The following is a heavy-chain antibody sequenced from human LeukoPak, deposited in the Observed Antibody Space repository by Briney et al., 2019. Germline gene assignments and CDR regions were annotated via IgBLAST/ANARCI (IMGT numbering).Heavy chain of an antibody. D-gene: IGHD5-18*01. CDR3: ARHPGRGYSYGYYFDY. CDR1: GGSISSSSYY. Sequence: SETLSLTCTVSGGSISSSSYYWGWIRQPPGKGLEWIGSTYYSGSTYYNPSLKSRVTISVDTSKNQFSLKLSSVTAADTAVYYCARHPGRGYSYGYYFDYWGQGTLVTVSS. V-gene: IGHV4-39*01. J-gene: IGHJ4*02. CDR2: TYYSGST.